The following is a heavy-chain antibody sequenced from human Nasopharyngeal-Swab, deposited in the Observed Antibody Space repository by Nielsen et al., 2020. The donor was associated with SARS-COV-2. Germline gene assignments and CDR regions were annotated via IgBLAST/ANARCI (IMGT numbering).Heavy chain of an antibody. CDR2: VSYSGTA. J-gene: IGHJ4*02. Sequence: SETLSLTCTVSGSSISSSINYWGWIRQSPQKGLEWIETVSYSGTANYNPSLNSRVTTSVDTSKNPYSPKLIPVTAADTAVYYCARDESGDYLGLPFDYWGQGTLVTVSS. V-gene: IGHV4-39*07. CDR1: GSSISSSINY. CDR3: ARDESGDYLGLPFDY. D-gene: IGHD4-17*01.